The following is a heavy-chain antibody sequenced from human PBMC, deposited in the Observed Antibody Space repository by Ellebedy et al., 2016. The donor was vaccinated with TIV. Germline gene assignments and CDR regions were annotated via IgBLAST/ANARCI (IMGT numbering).Heavy chain of an antibody. CDR3: ARAGGSSWYVALDL. CDR2: ISSSSSTI. D-gene: IGHD6-13*01. V-gene: IGHV3-48*01. CDR1: GFTFSTYS. Sequence: GESLKISXAASGFTFSTYSMNWVRQAPGKGLEWVSYISSSSSTIYYADSVKGRFTISRDNAENSLYLQMNSLRSDNTAVYYCARAGGSSWYVALDLWGPGTRVTVSA. J-gene: IGHJ3*01.